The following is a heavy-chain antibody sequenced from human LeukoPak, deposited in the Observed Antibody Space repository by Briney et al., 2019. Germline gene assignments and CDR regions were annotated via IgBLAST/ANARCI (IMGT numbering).Heavy chain of an antibody. CDR3: ARTVSSAGWSDDAFDI. CDR1: GFTFDDYG. D-gene: IGHD6-19*01. V-gene: IGHV3-20*04. CDR2: INWDGGST. J-gene: IGHJ3*02. Sequence: GGSLGLSCAASGFTFDDYGMSWARQAPGKGLEWVSGINWDGGSTGYADSVKGRFTISRDNAKNFLYLRMNSLRAEDTALYYCARTVSSAGWSDDAFDIWGQGTMVTVSS.